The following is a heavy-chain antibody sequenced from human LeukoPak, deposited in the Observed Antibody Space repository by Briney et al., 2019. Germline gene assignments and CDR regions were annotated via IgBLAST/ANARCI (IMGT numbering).Heavy chain of an antibody. CDR1: GGSISSYY. CDR3: ARFTNYYGMDV. V-gene: IGHV4-59*01. CDR2: IYYSGST. J-gene: IGHJ6*02. Sequence: PSETLSLTCTVSGGSISSYYWSWIRQPPGKGLEWIGYIYYSGSTNYNPSLKSRVTISVDTFKNQFSLKLSSVTAADTAVYYCARFTNYYGMDVWGQGTTVTVSS.